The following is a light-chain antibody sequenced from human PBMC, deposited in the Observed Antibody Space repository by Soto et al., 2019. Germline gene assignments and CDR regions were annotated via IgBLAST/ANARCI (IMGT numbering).Light chain of an antibody. CDR2: KAS. J-gene: IGKJ4*01. V-gene: IGKV1-5*03. Sequence: DIQMTQSPSTLSASVGDRVTITCRASQSISSWLAWYQQKPGKAPKLLIYKASSLESGVPSRFSGSGSGPEFTLTISSRQPDDFATYYCQQDNSYSLTFGGGNKVEIK. CDR1: QSISSW. CDR3: QQDNSYSLT.